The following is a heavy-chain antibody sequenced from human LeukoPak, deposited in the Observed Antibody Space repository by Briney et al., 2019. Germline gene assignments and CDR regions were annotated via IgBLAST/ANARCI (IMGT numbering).Heavy chain of an antibody. Sequence: GGSLRLSCVASGFTVSSNYMSWVRQAPGKGLEWVSAIFSGGSTFYADSVTGRFTISRDNSKNTVFLEMNSLRAEDTAVYYCARDLKTSGWYGDFDYWGQGTLVTVSS. J-gene: IGHJ4*02. CDR3: ARDLKTSGWYGDFDY. V-gene: IGHV3-53*01. CDR1: GFTVSSNY. D-gene: IGHD6-19*01. CDR2: IFSGGST.